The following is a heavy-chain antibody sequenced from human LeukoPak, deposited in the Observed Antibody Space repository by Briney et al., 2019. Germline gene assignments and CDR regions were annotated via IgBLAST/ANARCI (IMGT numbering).Heavy chain of an antibody. V-gene: IGHV4-59*08. D-gene: IGHD6-13*01. CDR3: ARQQYSSSWSDAFDI. Sequence: KPSETLSLTCTVSGGSISSYYWSWIRQPPGKGLEWIGYIYYSGSTNYNPSLKSRVTISVDTSKNQFSLKLSSVTAADTAVYYCARQQYSSSWSDAFDIWGQGTMVTVSS. CDR2: IYYSGST. J-gene: IGHJ3*02. CDR1: GGSISSYY.